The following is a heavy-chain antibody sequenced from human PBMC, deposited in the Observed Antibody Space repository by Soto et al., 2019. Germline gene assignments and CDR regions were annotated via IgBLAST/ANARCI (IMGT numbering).Heavy chain of an antibody. V-gene: IGHV1-3*01. CDR3: VRRHVSATGIDWFDP. D-gene: IGHD6-13*01. CDR1: GYTKTRYG. CDR2: INAANGDT. Sequence: GAPVKGSCKASGYTKTRYGSHWGRKAKGQRLEWMGWINAANGDTKYSPKFQGRVTITRDTSASTAYMELSSLRSEDTAVYFCVRRHVSATGIDWFDPWVQGTLVTVSS. J-gene: IGHJ5*02.